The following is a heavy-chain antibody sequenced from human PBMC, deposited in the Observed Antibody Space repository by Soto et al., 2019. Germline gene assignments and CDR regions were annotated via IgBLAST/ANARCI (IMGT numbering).Heavy chain of an antibody. CDR2: ISGRGDST. Sequence: EVQLLESGGGLVQPGGSLRLSCAASGFTFSSYAMRWVRQAPVKGLEWVSAISGRGDSTYYADSVKGRFTISRDNSKNTLCLQMNSLRAEDTAVYYCARRGSGSYYDYWGQGTLVTLSS. CDR3: ARRGSGSYYDY. J-gene: IGHJ4*02. D-gene: IGHD1-26*01. V-gene: IGHV3-23*01. CDR1: GFTFSSYA.